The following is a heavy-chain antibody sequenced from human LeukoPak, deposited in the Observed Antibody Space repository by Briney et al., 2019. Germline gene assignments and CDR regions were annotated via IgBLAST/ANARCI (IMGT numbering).Heavy chain of an antibody. CDR2: IYHSGST. J-gene: IGHJ5*02. V-gene: IGHV4-38-2*02. Sequence: SETLSLTCTVSGYSISSGYYWGWIRQPPGKGLEWIGSIYHSGSTYYNPSLKSRVTISVDTSKNQFSLKLSSVTAADTAVYYCARDPGQWLVGGWFDPWGQGTLVTVSS. D-gene: IGHD6-19*01. CDR1: GYSISSGYY. CDR3: ARDPGQWLVGGWFDP.